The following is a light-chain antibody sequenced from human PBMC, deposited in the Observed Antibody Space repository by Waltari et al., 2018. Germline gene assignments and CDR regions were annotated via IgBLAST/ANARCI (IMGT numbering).Light chain of an antibody. CDR2: GAS. CDR1: QSVSSN. J-gene: IGKJ2*01. CDR3: QQYNNWPRT. V-gene: IGKV3-15*01. Sequence: EIVMTQSPATLSVSPGERATLSCRASQSVSSNLAWYQQKPGQAPRLLIYGASTGATGSPARFSGSGSGTEFTLTISSLQSEDFAVYYCQQYNNWPRTFGQGTKLEIK.